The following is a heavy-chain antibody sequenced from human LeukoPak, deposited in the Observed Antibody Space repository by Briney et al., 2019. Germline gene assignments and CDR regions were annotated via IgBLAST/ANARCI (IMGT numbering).Heavy chain of an antibody. J-gene: IGHJ5*02. CDR1: GYTFTSYG. V-gene: IGHV1-18*01. CDR2: ISAYNGNT. CDR3: ARDPMAISLPHRSFQPANWFDP. D-gene: IGHD5-24*01. Sequence: ASVKVSCKASGYTFTSYGISWVRQAPGQGLEWMGWISAYNGNTNYAQKLQGRVTMTTDTSTSTAYMELRSLRSDDTAVYYCARDPMAISLPHRSFQPANWFDPWGQGTLVTVSS.